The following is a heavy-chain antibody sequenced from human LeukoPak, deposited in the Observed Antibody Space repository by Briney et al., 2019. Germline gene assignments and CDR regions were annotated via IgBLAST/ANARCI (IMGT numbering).Heavy chain of an antibody. Sequence: ASVEVSCKASGYTFTGYFMHWVRQAPGQGLEWMGWINPNSGGTNYAQKFQGRVTMTRDTSISTAYIELSRLRSDDTAVYYCARDERYDSSGYPFDYWGQGTLVTVSS. V-gene: IGHV1-2*02. CDR3: ARDERYDSSGYPFDY. CDR2: INPNSGGT. D-gene: IGHD3-22*01. CDR1: GYTFTGYF. J-gene: IGHJ4*02.